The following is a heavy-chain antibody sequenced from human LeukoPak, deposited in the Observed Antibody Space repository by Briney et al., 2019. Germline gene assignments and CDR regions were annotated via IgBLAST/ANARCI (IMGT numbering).Heavy chain of an antibody. CDR1: GYTFTSYG. CDR3: ARVPHPYYYGSGSYYNAPEFDY. J-gene: IGHJ4*02. V-gene: IGHV1-18*01. Sequence: ASVKVSCKASGYTFTSYGISWVRQAPGQGLEWMGWISAYNGNTNYAQKPQGRVTMTTDTSTSTAYMELRSLRSDDTAVYYCARVPHPYYYGSGSYYNAPEFDYWGQGTLVTVSS. D-gene: IGHD3-10*01. CDR2: ISAYNGNT.